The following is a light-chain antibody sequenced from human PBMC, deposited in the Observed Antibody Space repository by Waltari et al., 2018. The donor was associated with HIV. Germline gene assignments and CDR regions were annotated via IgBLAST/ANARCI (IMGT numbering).Light chain of an antibody. J-gene: IGKJ5*01. V-gene: IGKV3-15*01. CDR1: QSVSSN. CDR2: GAS. CDR3: QQYHHWPLT. Sequence: EIMMTQSPGTPSVSPGERATLSCRASQSVSSNLAWYQQKPGQAPRLLIYGASTRATGMPARFSGSGSGTEFSLTISSLQSEDFAVYYCQQYHHWPLTFGQGTRLEIK.